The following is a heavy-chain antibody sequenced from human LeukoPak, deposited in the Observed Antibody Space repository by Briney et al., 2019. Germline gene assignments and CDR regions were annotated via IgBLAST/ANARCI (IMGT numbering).Heavy chain of an antibody. D-gene: IGHD1-26*01. CDR3: VRQQTSHGNFDY. J-gene: IGHJ4*02. Sequence: GGSLRLSCATSGFTFSNHAMHWVRQATGKGLEWVSAIGIAGDTFYPGSVKGRFTISRENAKNSLSLQINSLKAEDTAVYYCVRQQTSHGNFDYWGPGTLVTVSS. V-gene: IGHV3-13*01. CDR1: GFTFSNHA. CDR2: IGIAGDT.